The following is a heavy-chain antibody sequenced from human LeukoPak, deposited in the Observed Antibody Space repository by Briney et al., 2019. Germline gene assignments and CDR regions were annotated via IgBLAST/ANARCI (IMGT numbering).Heavy chain of an antibody. J-gene: IGHJ4*02. CDR3: ARTEDYYDSSGYYEGRTFDY. V-gene: IGHV4-34*01. D-gene: IGHD3-22*01. CDR2: IYYSGST. CDR1: GGSFSGYY. Sequence: IPSETLSLTCAVYGGSFSGYYWSWIRQPPGKGLEWIGSIYYSGSTYYNPSLKSRVTISVDTSKNQFSLKLSSVTAADTAVYYCARTEDYYDSSGYYEGRTFDYWGQGTLVTVSS.